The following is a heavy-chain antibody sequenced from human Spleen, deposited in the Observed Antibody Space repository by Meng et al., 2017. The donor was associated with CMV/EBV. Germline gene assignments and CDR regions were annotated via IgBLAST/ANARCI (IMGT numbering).Heavy chain of an antibody. V-gene: IGHV1-3*01. CDR3: ARDVMRGDYYFDY. Sequence: CKPSRYTFSSNTIPWVRQAPGQRLEWMGWINSGDGNTKYSQRYQGRVTITRDTSATTAYMELSSLTSEDTAIYYCARDVMRGDYYFDYWGQGTLVTVSS. J-gene: IGHJ4*02. CDR1: RYTFSSNT. CDR2: INSGDGNT. D-gene: IGHD3-16*01.